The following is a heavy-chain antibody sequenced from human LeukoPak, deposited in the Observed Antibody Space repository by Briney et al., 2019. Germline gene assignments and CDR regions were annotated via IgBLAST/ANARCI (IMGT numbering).Heavy chain of an antibody. J-gene: IGHJ4*02. CDR2: IYSGGST. V-gene: IGHV3-66*01. CDR3: ARGGSSGAHLAQ. D-gene: IGHD3-22*01. Sequence: GGSLRLSCAASGFSVSGNYMTWVRQAPAKGLEWVSVIYSGGSTYHADSVKGRFTISRDNSKNTLYLQMNSLRAEDTALYYCARGGSSGAHLAQWGQGTLVTVSS. CDR1: GFSVSGNY.